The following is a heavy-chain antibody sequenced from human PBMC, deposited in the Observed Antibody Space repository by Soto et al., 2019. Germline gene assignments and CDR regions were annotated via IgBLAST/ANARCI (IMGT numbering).Heavy chain of an antibody. J-gene: IGHJ4*02. V-gene: IGHV1-69*13. CDR3: ARDLDAYCGGGSCYGY. Sequence: SVKVSCNASGGTFSSYCISWVRQAPGQGLEWMGGIIPIFGTANYAQKFQGRVTITADESTSTAYMELSSLRSEDTAVYYCARDLDAYCGGGSCYGYWGQGTLVTVSS. CDR1: GGTFSSYC. CDR2: IIPIFGTA. D-gene: IGHD2-15*01.